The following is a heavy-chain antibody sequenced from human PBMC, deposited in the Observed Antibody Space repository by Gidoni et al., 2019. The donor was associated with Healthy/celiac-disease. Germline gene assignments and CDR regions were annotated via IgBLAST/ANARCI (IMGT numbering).Heavy chain of an antibody. CDR1: GGSFSGYY. CDR2: INHSGST. D-gene: IGHD3-10*01. Sequence: QVPLQQWGAGLLKPSETLSLTCAVYGGSFSGYYWSWIRQPPGKGLEWIGEINHSGSTNYNPSHKSRVTISVDTSKNQFSLKLSSVTAADTAVYYCARVTGLGLEREINWFDPWGQGTLVTVSS. J-gene: IGHJ5*02. CDR3: ARVTGLGLEREINWFDP. V-gene: IGHV4-34*01.